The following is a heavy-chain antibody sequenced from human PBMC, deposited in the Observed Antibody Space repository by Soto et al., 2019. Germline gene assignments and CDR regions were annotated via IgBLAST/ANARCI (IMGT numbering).Heavy chain of an antibody. CDR3: ATSYDTGFDP. Sequence: QLQLVQSAAEVKKPGASVRVSCKAYGYPFIKYGISWIRQAPEQGLEGMGWNKVDSGYTNYAQKFQGRVTMTADTSSDTAFMELMSLRLDDTAVYFCATSYDTGFDPWGQGTLVSVSS. D-gene: IGHD3-9*01. V-gene: IGHV1-18*04. CDR1: GYPFIKYG. CDR2: NKVDSGYT. J-gene: IGHJ5*02.